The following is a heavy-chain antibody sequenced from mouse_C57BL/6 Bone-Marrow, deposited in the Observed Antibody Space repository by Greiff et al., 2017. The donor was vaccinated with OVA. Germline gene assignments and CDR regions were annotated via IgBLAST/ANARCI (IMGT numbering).Heavy chain of an antibody. J-gene: IGHJ3*01. D-gene: IGHD3-2*02. CDR3: ARDPPDGSGYPFAY. CDR1: GFTFSSYA. Sequence: EVQLMESGGGLVKPGGSLKLSCAASGFTFSSYAMSWVRQTPEKRLEWVATISDGGSYTYYPDNVKGRFTISRDNAKNNLYLQMSHLKSEDTAMYYCARDPPDGSGYPFAYWGQGTLVTVSA. CDR2: ISDGGSYT. V-gene: IGHV5-4*01.